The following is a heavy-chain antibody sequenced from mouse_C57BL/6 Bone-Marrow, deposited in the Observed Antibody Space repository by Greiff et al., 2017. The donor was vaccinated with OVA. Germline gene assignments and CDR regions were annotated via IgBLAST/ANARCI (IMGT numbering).Heavy chain of an antibody. J-gene: IGHJ4*01. Sequence: QVQLQQSGPGLVQPLQSLSITCTVSGFSLTSYGVHWVRQSPGKGLEWLGVIWRGGSTDYNAAFMSRLSITKDNSKSQVFFKMNSLQADDTAIYYCAKNYYDYDGFFYAMDYWGQGTSVTVSS. CDR2: IWRGGST. CDR3: AKNYYDYDGFFYAMDY. CDR1: GFSLTSYG. V-gene: IGHV2-5*01. D-gene: IGHD2-4*01.